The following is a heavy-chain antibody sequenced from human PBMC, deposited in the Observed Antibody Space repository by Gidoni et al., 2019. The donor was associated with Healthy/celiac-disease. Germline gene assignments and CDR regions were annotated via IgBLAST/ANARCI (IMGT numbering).Heavy chain of an antibody. Sequence: EVQLVESGGGLVHPGRSLRLSCTASGFTFGAYAMSWFRQAPGKGLEWVGFIRSKAYGGTTEYAASVKGRFTISRDDSKSIAYLQMNSLKTEDTAVYYCTRDRPGPKRSEAFDIWGQGTMVTVSA. V-gene: IGHV3-49*03. CDR1: GFTFGAYA. J-gene: IGHJ3*02. CDR3: TRDRPGPKRSEAFDI. CDR2: IRSKAYGGTT.